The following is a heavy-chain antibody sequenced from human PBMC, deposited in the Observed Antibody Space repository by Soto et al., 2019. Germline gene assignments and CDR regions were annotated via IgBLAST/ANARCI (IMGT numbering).Heavy chain of an antibody. CDR3: AREGTYYDFWSGYYVHPRWPMDV. Sequence: PSETLSLTCTVSGGSISSGGYYWSWIRQHPGKGLEWIGYIYYSGSTYYNPSLKSRVTISVDTSKNQFSLKLSSVTAADTAVYYCAREGTYYDFWSGYYVHPRWPMDVWGQGTTVTVSS. D-gene: IGHD3-3*01. CDR2: IYYSGST. J-gene: IGHJ6*02. CDR1: GGSISSGGYY. V-gene: IGHV4-31*03.